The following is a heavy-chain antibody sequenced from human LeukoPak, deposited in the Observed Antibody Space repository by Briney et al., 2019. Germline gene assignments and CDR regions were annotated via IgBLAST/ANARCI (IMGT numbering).Heavy chain of an antibody. J-gene: IGHJ4*02. D-gene: IGHD2-2*01. Sequence: GGSLRLSCAASGFTFSDYYMSWIRQAPGKGLEWVSYISSSGSTIYYADSVKGRFTISRDNAKNSLYLQMNSLRAEDTAVYYCARGNPYCSSTSCYPDYWGQGTLVTVSS. CDR2: ISSSGSTI. V-gene: IGHV3-11*04. CDR1: GFTFSDYY. CDR3: ARGNPYCSSTSCYPDY.